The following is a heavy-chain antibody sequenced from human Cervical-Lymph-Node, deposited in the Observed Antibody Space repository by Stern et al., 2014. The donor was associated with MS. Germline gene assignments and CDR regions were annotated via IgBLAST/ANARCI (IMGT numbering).Heavy chain of an antibody. D-gene: IGHD2-21*01. J-gene: IGHJ6*02. CDR3: GAAADCVGGRCYPYYYNGMDI. CDR2: IDTGGRTT. Sequence: EDQLVESGGGLVQPGGSLRLSCAASGFPFSTYWIHWARQAPGKGLVWVSRIDTGGRTTTYAGSGRGRFTISRDKANNMVYLEMSNLRAEDTCVYYCGAAADCVGGRCYPYYYNGMDIWGQGATVTVSS. CDR1: GFPFSTYW. V-gene: IGHV3-74*02.